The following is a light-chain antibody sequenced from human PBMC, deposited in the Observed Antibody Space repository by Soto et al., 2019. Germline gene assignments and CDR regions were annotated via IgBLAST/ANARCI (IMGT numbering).Light chain of an antibody. J-gene: IGKJ1*01. CDR3: QQYNNWPVT. CDR1: QSVSSY. CDR2: GAS. V-gene: IGKV3-15*01. Sequence: ESELTQSPTSLSLSPGERATLSFRASQSVSSYLAWYQQKPGQAPRLLIYGASTRATAIPARFSGSGSGTEFTLTISSLQSEDFAVYYCQQYNNWPVTFGQGTKVDIK.